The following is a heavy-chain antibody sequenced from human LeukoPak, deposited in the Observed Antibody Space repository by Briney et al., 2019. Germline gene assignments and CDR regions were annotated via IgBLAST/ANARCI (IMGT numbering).Heavy chain of an antibody. Sequence: GASVKVSCKASGGTFSSYAISWVRQAPGQGLEWMGGIIPIFGTANYAQKFQGRVTITADESTSTAYMELSSLRSEDTAVYYCARDDIPHHPDEYTVSSDYYYYGMDVWGQGTTVTVSS. D-gene: IGHD4-17*01. CDR3: ARDDIPHHPDEYTVSSDYYYYGMDV. J-gene: IGHJ6*02. V-gene: IGHV1-69*13. CDR1: GGTFSSYA. CDR2: IIPIFGTA.